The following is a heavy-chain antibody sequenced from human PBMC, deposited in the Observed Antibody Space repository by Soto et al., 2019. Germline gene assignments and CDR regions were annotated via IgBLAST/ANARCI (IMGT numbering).Heavy chain of an antibody. Sequence: QVQLVQSGAEVQKPGSSVKVSCKASGGTFSSYAISWVRQAPGQGLEWMGGIIPIFGTANYAQKFQGRVTITADESTSTAYMELSSLRSEDTAVYYCARVEGLELHYYYYGMDVWGQGTTVTVSS. V-gene: IGHV1-69*01. CDR1: GGTFSSYA. J-gene: IGHJ6*02. CDR3: ARVEGLELHYYYYGMDV. D-gene: IGHD1-7*01. CDR2: IIPIFGTA.